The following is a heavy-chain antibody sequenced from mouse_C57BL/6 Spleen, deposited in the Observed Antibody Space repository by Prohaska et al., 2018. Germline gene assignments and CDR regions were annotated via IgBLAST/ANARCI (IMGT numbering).Heavy chain of an antibody. CDR3: ARDDYDDWFAY. CDR2: IDPSDSET. Sequence: QVQLQQPGAELVRPGSSVKLSCKASGYTFTSYWMHWVKQRPIQGLEWIGNIDPSDSETHYNQKFKDKATLTVDKSSSTAYMQLSSLTSEDSAVYYCARDDYDDWFAYWGQGTLVTVSA. J-gene: IGHJ3*01. CDR1: GYTFTSYW. D-gene: IGHD2-4*01. V-gene: IGHV1-52*01.